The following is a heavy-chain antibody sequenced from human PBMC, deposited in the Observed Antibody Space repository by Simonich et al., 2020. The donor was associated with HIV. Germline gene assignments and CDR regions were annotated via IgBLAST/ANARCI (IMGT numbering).Heavy chain of an antibody. J-gene: IGHJ3*02. V-gene: IGHV1-2*02. CDR3: ARGPASTVVVYDAFDI. CDR2: INRNRGGT. CDR1: GYPFTGYY. Sequence: QVQLVQSGAEVKKPGASVKVSCKASGYPFTGYYMHWVRQAPGKGLEGVGWINRNRGGTNYSQKFQGRGTMTRDTSISTAYMELSRLRSDDTAVYYCARGPASTVVVYDAFDIWGQGTMVTVSS. D-gene: IGHD3-22*01.